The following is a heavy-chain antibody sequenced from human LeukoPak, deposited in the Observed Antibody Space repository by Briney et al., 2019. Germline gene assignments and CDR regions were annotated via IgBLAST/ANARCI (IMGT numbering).Heavy chain of an antibody. Sequence: GGSLRLSCATSGFTFSAFHMTWVRQAPGKGLEWVSAISVSGTTTYYADSVKGRFTISRGNSKNTMYLQMNSLRAEDTAVYYCAKDRGYWGLGTLVTVSS. J-gene: IGHJ4*02. CDR1: GFTFSAFH. CDR3: AKDRGY. CDR2: ISVSGTTT. V-gene: IGHV3-23*01.